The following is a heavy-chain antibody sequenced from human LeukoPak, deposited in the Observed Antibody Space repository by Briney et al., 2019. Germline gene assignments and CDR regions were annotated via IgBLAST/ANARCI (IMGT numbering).Heavy chain of an antibody. CDR1: GFTFSDYY. Sequence: GGSLRLSCAASGFTFSDYYMSWIRQAPGKGLEWVSYISSSGSTIYYADSVKGRFTISRDNAKNSLYLQMNSLRAEDTAVYYCARVGHSSSWDRRYYYYYMDVWGKGTTVTVSS. CDR2: ISSSGSTI. V-gene: IGHV3-11*01. CDR3: ARVGHSSSWDRRYYYYYMDV. J-gene: IGHJ6*03. D-gene: IGHD6-13*01.